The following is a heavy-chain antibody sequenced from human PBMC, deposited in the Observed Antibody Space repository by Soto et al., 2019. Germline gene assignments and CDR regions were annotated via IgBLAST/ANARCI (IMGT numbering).Heavy chain of an antibody. CDR2: IKQDGSEK. Sequence: EVQLVESGGGLVQPGGSLRLSCAASGFTFSSYWMSWVRQAPGKGLEWVANIKQDGSEKYYVDSVKGRFTISRDNANSSLYLQMNSLRAEDTAVYYCARVTRGIAVAGTFFDYWGQGTLVTVSS. CDR3: ARVTRGIAVAGTFFDY. J-gene: IGHJ4*02. D-gene: IGHD6-19*01. V-gene: IGHV3-7*05. CDR1: GFTFSSYW.